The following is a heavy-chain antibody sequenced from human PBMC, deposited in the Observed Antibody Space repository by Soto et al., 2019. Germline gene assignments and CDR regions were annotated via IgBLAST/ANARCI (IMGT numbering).Heavy chain of an antibody. CDR2: NLPIYGTE. CDR1: GGTFSSYA. CDR3: ARMRYNSAYGGPVNYGMDV. J-gene: IGHJ6*02. D-gene: IGHD1-1*01. V-gene: IGHV1-69*13. Sequence: SVKVSSKTFGGTFSSYAISRLRQAPGQKLEWMRGNLPIYGTENYAQKFQSSVTISADESTSTAGMELSSLRSEDTHMLYNARMRYNSAYGGPVNYGMDVWGQGTTVTVSS.